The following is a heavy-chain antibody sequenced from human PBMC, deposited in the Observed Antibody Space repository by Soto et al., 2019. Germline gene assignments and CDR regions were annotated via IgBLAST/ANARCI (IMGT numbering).Heavy chain of an antibody. Sequence: PXESLKISCKGSGYSFTSYWISWVRQMPGKGLEWMGRIDPSDSYTNYSPSFQGHVTISADKSISTAYLQWSSLKASDTAMYYCAGNVLRYFDWLNGAFDIWGQGTMVTVSS. CDR1: GYSFTSYW. J-gene: IGHJ3*02. CDR3: AGNVLRYFDWLNGAFDI. V-gene: IGHV5-10-1*01. CDR2: IDPSDSYT. D-gene: IGHD3-9*01.